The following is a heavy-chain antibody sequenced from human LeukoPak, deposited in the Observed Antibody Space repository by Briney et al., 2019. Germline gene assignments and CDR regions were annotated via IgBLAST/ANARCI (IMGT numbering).Heavy chain of an antibody. CDR2: ITDSGDGT. CDR1: GFTFSSYA. D-gene: IGHD2-15*01. V-gene: IGHV3-23*01. CDR3: TKDSPVATR. J-gene: IGHJ4*02. Sequence: GGSLRLSCAASGFTFSSYAMSWVRQAPGKGLEWVSSITDSGDGTYYADSVKGRFTISRDDSKNTLYLQMNSLRAEDTALYYCTKDSPVATRWGQGTLVTVSS.